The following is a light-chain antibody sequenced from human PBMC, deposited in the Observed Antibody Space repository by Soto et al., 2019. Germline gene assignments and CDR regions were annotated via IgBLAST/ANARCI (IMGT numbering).Light chain of an antibody. J-gene: IGKJ4*01. CDR1: ESVSSN. CDR2: GAA. Sequence: EIVMTQSPATLSVSQGERATLSCRASESVSSNLAWYQQKPGKAPRLLIYGAATRATRVPARFSGSGSGTEFTLTISSLQSEDFAVFYCQQNNKWPLTFGGGTKLELK. CDR3: QQNNKWPLT. V-gene: IGKV3-15*01.